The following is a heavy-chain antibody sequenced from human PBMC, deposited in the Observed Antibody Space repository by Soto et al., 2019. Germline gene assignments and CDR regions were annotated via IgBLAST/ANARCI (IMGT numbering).Heavy chain of an antibody. Sequence: PGGSLRLSCVVSGFTFAKYWMHWVRQAPGKGLVWVARIETDGTTQTYADSVEGRFTISRDNAKNTLYLHMNSLRAEDTAVYYCGRQAALWEKVDFRGHDTPVTVSS. CDR1: GFTFAKYW. CDR3: GRQAALWEKVDF. J-gene: IGHJ1*01. CDR2: IETDGTTQ. D-gene: IGHD3-10*01. V-gene: IGHV3-74*01.